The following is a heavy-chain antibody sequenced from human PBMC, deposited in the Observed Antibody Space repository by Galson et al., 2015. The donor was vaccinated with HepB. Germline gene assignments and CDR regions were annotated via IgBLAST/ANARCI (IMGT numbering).Heavy chain of an antibody. Sequence: SLRLSCAASGFTFTNAWMRWVRQAPGKGLEWVGRIGSNLDGGTQDYAAPVKGRFIISRDDSKNTLFLQMNRLKTEDTAMYFCTTVDLSFGYGDEVDWGQGTLVTVSS. V-gene: IGHV3-15*04. J-gene: IGHJ4*02. CDR2: IGSNLDGGTQ. CDR3: TTVDLSFGYGDEVD. CDR1: GFTFTNAW. D-gene: IGHD4-17*01.